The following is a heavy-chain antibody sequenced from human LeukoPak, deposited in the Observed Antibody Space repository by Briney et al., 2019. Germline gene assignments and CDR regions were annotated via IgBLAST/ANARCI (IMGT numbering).Heavy chain of an antibody. J-gene: IGHJ3*02. V-gene: IGHV4-30-2*01. CDR3: ARVGADYYDISGYSGAFDI. Sequence: PQTLSLTCAVSGGSISSGGYSWSWIRQPPGKGLEWIGYIYQSGSTYYNPSLESRVTISVDRSKNQFSLNLRSVTAADTAVYYCARVGADYYDISGYSGAFDIWGQGTMVTVSS. CDR1: GGSISSGGYS. CDR2: IYQSGST. D-gene: IGHD3-22*01.